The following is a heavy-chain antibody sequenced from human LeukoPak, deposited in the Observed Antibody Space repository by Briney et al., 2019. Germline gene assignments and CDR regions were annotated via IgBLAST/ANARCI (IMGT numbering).Heavy chain of an antibody. CDR2: ISAYNGNT. J-gene: IGHJ4*02. CDR3: AKQERYYGSGSIPFDY. V-gene: IGHV1-18*01. Sequence: ASVKVSCKASGYTFTSYGISWVRQAPGQGLEWMGWISAYNGNTNYAQKLQGRVTMTTDTSTSTAYMELRSLRSDDTAVYYCAKQERYYGSGSIPFDYWGQGTLVTVSS. CDR1: GYTFTSYG. D-gene: IGHD3-10*01.